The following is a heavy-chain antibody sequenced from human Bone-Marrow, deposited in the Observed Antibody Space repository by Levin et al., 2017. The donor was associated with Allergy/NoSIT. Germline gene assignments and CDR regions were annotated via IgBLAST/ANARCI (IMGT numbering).Heavy chain of an antibody. CDR3: ARQEGQLERREGWFDP. Sequence: SQTLSLTCTVSGGSISSSSYYWGWIRQPPGKGLEWIGSIYYSGSTYYNPSLKSRVTISVDTSKNQFSLKLSSVTAADTAVYYWARQEGQLERREGWFDPWGQGTLVTVSS. CDR1: GGSISSSSYY. CDR2: IYYSGST. V-gene: IGHV4-39*01. J-gene: IGHJ5*02. D-gene: IGHD1-1*01.